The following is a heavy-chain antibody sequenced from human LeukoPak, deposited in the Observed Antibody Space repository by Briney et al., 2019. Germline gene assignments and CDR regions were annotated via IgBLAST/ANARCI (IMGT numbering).Heavy chain of an antibody. D-gene: IGHD6-19*01. CDR1: GYTFTSYG. CDR3: AKSPRSSGSNYFDY. J-gene: IGHJ4*02. V-gene: IGHV1-18*01. CDR2: ISAYNGNT. Sequence: ASVKVSCKASGYTFTSYGISWVRQAPGQGLEWMGWISAYNGNTNYAQKLQGRVTMTTDTSTSTAYMELRSLRSDDTAVYYCAKSPRSSGSNYFDYWGQGTLVTVSS.